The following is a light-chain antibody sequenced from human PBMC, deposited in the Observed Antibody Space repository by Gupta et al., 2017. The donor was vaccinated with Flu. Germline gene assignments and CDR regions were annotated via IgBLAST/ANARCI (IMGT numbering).Light chain of an antibody. CDR1: RTISTY. J-gene: IGKJ5*01. Sequence: EIVLTHSPATLSSSPGESATLSCRASRTISTYLAWYQQKPGQAPRLLIYDASNRATGVPARFSGSGSGTDFTLTISSLEPEDFAIYYCLQRYSWPPVTFGQGTRL. V-gene: IGKV3-11*01. CDR3: LQRYSWPPVT. CDR2: DAS.